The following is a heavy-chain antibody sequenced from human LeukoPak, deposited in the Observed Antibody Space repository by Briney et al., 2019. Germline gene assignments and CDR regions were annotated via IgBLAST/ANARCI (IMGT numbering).Heavy chain of an antibody. J-gene: IGHJ4*02. Sequence: GGSLRLSCAASGFTFNDYYMSWVRQAPGKGLEWVSYISGNGITIYYADSVKGRFTISRDNAKNSLYLQMNSLRAEDTAVYYCAGAGQQLSLLLFFDWGQGTLVTVSS. CDR1: GFTFNDYY. D-gene: IGHD6-13*01. CDR3: AGAGQQLSLLLFFD. V-gene: IGHV3-11*01. CDR2: ISGNGITI.